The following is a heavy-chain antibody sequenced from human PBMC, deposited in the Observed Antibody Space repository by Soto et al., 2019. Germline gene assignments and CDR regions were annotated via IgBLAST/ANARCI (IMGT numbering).Heavy chain of an antibody. CDR1: GYTFTSYA. D-gene: IGHD6-13*01. CDR3: ARPSLWVAAAGDAFDI. J-gene: IGHJ3*02. V-gene: IGHV1-3*01. CDR2: INAGNGNT. Sequence: ASVKVSCKASGYTFTSYAMHWVRQAPGQRLEWMGWINAGNGNTKYSQKFQGRVTITRDTSASTAYMELSSLRSEDTAVYYCARPSLWVAAAGDAFDIWGQGTMVTVSS.